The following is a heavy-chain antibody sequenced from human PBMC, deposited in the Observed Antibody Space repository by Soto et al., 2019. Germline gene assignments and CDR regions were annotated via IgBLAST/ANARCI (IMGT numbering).Heavy chain of an antibody. V-gene: IGHV4-34*01. Sequence: SETLSLTCAVYGGSFSGYYWSWIRQPPGKGLEWIGEINHSGSTNYNPSLKSRVTISVDTAKNQFSLKLSSVTAADTAVYYCARVAVNYYDSSGYCSTYIDYWGQGTLVTVSS. J-gene: IGHJ4*02. CDR1: GGSFSGYY. CDR2: INHSGST. D-gene: IGHD3-22*01. CDR3: ARVAVNYYDSSGYCSTYIDY.